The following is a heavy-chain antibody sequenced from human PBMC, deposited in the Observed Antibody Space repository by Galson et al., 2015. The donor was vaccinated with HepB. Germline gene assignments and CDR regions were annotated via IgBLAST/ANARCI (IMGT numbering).Heavy chain of an antibody. D-gene: IGHD2-21*02. J-gene: IGHJ4*02. V-gene: IGHV3-21*01. Sequence: SLRLSCAASGFTFSSYSMNWVRQAPGKGLECVSSISSSSSYIYYADSVKGRFTISRDNAKNSLYLQMNSLRAEDTAVYYCARDSTYSYCGGDCPAWDFDYWGQGTLVTVSS. CDR3: ARDSTYSYCGGDCPAWDFDY. CDR2: ISSSSSYI. CDR1: GFTFSSYS.